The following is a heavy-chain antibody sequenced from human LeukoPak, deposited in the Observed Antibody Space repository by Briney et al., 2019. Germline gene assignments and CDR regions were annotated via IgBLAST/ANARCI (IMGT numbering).Heavy chain of an antibody. CDR1: GFTFTSSD. J-gene: IGHJ3*01. D-gene: IGHD1-14*01. CDR2: MNANSGNT. V-gene: IGHV1-8*01. CDR3: ARRTTYDAFDL. Sequence: ASVKASCKASGFTFTSSDFNWVRQATGQGLEWMGWMNANSGNTGYAQKFQDRVTMTRNTSITTAYMELSSLRSDDTAVYYCARRTTYDAFDLWGQGTMVTVSS.